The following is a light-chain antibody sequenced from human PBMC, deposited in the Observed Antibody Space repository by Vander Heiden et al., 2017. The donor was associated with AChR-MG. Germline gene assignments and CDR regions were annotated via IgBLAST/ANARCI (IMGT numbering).Light chain of an antibody. CDR2: GAS. J-gene: IGKJ1*01. CDR3: QQYGSSPRT. Sequence: EIVLTQSPGTLSLSPGERATLSCRASQSVSNNYLAWYQQNPGQAPRLLIYGASSRATGIPDRFSGSGSGTDFTLTISRLEPEDFAAYYCQQYGSSPRTFGQGTKVEIK. CDR1: QSVSNNY. V-gene: IGKV3-20*01.